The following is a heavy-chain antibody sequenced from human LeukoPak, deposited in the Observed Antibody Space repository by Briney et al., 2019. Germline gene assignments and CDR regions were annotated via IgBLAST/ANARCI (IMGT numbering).Heavy chain of an antibody. CDR2: INWNGGST. V-gene: IGHV3-20*04. D-gene: IGHD6-19*01. J-gene: IGHJ4*02. CDR1: GFTFDDYG. CDR3: AREPGYSSGWYDSDY. Sequence: GGSLRLSCAASGFTFDDYGMSWVRQAPGKGQEWVSGINWNGGSTGYADSVKGRFTISRDNAKNSLYLQMNSLRAEDTALYYCAREPGYSSGWYDSDYWGQGTLVTVSS.